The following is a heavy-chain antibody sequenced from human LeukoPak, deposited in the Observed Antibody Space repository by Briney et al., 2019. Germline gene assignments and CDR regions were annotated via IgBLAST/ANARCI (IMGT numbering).Heavy chain of an antibody. CDR2: IYTSGST. CDR3: ARDLVLRFLEWETYYYGMDV. D-gene: IGHD3-3*01. J-gene: IGHJ6*02. CDR1: GGSISSSY. V-gene: IGHV4-4*07. Sequence: SETLSLTCNVSGGSISSSYWSWIRQPAGKGLEWIGRIYTSGSTNYNPSLKSRVTMSVDTSKNQFSLKLSSVTAADTAVYYCARDLVLRFLEWETYYYGMDVWGQGTTVTVSS.